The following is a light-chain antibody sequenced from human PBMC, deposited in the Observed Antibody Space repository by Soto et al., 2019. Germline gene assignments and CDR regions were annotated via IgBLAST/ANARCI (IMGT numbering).Light chain of an antibody. CDR1: QALSNY. V-gene: IGKV1-33*01. CDR3: QQFEDFPPAII. CDR2: SAS. J-gene: IGKJ5*01. Sequence: DIELTQYPSVLSGSVGDTVTITCRGSQALSNYLAWYQQKPGKAPDLLIYSASTLETGVPSRFSGSGSGKDFTLTISSLQPEDIATYYCQQFEDFPPAIIFGQGTRLEIK.